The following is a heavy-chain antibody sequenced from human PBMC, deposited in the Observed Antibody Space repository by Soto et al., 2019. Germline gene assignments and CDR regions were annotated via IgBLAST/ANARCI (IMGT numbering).Heavy chain of an antibody. Sequence: PGGSLRLSCAASGFTFSSYSMNWVRQAPGKGLEWVSYISSSSSTIYYADSVKGRFTISRDNAKNSLYLQMNSLRAEDTAVYYCARDIGATRTHLAQDIDYWGQGTLVTVSS. V-gene: IGHV3-48*01. D-gene: IGHD5-12*01. CDR2: ISSSSSTI. CDR1: GFTFSSYS. CDR3: ARDIGATRTHLAQDIDY. J-gene: IGHJ4*02.